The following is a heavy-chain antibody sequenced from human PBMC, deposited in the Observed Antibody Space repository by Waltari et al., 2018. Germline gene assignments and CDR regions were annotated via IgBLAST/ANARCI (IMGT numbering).Heavy chain of an antibody. J-gene: IGHJ5*02. CDR3: ARDLEAMTTVTFPGWFDP. CDR2: IKQDGSNK. CDR1: GFTFSSYW. Sequence: EVQLVESGGGLVQPGGSLRLSCAASGFTFSSYWMSWVCQAPGKGLEWVANIKQDGSNKNYADSVKGRFTISRDNSKNTLYLQMNSRRAEDTAVYYCARDLEAMTTVTFPGWFDPWGQGTLVTVSS. D-gene: IGHD4-17*01. V-gene: IGHV3-7*01.